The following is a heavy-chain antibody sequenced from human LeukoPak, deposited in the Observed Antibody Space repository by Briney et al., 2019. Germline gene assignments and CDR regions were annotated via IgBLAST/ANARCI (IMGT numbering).Heavy chain of an antibody. D-gene: IGHD1-26*01. CDR3: ARGRSGSYPY. J-gene: IGHJ4*02. CDR2: INPSGQWT. Sequence: ASVRVSCKAFGYTFTNYYMHWVRQAPGQGLEWMGLINPSGQWTSYAQRFQGRVTLTRDVSTSTDYLELSSLRSEDTAVYYCARGRSGSYPYWGQGTLVTVSS. V-gene: IGHV1-46*01. CDR1: GYTFTNYY.